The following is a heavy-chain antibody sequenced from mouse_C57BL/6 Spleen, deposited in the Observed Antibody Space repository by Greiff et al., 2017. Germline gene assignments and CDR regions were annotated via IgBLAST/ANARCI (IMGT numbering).Heavy chain of an antibody. V-gene: IGHV6-3*01. CDR2: IRLKSDNYAT. Sequence: EVKVEESGGGLVQPGGSMKLSCVASGFTFSNYWMNWVRQSPEKGLEWVAQIRLKSDNYATHYAESVKGRFTISRDDSKSSVYLQMNNLRAEDTGIYYCTGGSPVYYAMDYWGQGTSVTVSS. D-gene: IGHD1-1*01. J-gene: IGHJ4*01. CDR3: TGGSPVYYAMDY. CDR1: GFTFSNYW.